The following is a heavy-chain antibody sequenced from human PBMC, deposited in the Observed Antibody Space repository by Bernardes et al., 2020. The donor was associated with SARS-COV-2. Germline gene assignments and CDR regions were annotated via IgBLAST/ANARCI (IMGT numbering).Heavy chain of an antibody. Sequence: ASVKVSCKASGYTFTGYYMHWVRQAPGQGLEWMGRINPNSGGTNYAQKFQGRVTLTRDTSISTAYMELSRLRSDDTAVYYCARDFEVVVVAATDGYWGQGTLVTVSS. V-gene: IGHV1-2*06. D-gene: IGHD2-15*01. CDR2: INPNSGGT. J-gene: IGHJ4*02. CDR3: ARDFEVVVVAATDGY. CDR1: GYTFTGYY.